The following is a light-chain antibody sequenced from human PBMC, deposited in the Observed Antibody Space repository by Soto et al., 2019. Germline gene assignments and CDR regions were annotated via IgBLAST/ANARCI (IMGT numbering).Light chain of an antibody. Sequence: AIQMTQSPSSLSASVGDRVTITCRASQGIRNDLDWFQQKPGKAPKLLIYAASNLQSGVPARFSGSGSGTDFTLTISSLQPEDFATYYCLQKYFYPFTFGHGTKVDIX. CDR1: QGIRND. CDR2: AAS. J-gene: IGKJ3*01. V-gene: IGKV1-6*01. CDR3: LQKYFYPFT.